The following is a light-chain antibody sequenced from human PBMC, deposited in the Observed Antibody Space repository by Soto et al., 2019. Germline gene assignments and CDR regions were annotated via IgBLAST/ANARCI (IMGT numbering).Light chain of an antibody. CDR1: QSITSC. CDR3: QQYNSHDDIA. CDR2: DAS. V-gene: IGKV1-5*01. J-gene: IGKJ4*01. Sequence: DIQITQSPSPLSASVGDRVTITCRASQSITSCLAWSQQKPGKAPNLMIYDASSLQSGVPSRFSGSGSGTEFTLTISSLQPDDSATYYCQQYNSHDDIAFGRGTKVEIK.